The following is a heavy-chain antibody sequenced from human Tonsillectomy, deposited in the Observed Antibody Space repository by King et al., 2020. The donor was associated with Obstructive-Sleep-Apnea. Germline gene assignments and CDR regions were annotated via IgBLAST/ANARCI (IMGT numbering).Heavy chain of an antibody. V-gene: IGHV3-9*01. CDR1: GFTFDDYA. J-gene: IGHJ4*02. D-gene: IGHD3-22*01. CDR3: ATDLDSGYYIFGGSQAVGH. Sequence: VQLVESGGGLVQPGRSLRLSCAASGFTFDDYAMHWVRQVPGKGLEWVSGISWNSGSIGYADSVKGRFTISRDNAKNSLYLQKNSLRAEDTALYYCATDLDSGYYIFGGSQAVGHWGQGTLVTVSS. CDR2: ISWNSGSI.